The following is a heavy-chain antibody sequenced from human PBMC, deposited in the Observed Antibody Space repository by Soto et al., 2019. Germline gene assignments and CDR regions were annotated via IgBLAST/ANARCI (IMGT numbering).Heavy chain of an antibody. J-gene: IGHJ5*02. CDR2: MNPGSGDT. CDR3: ARMESFGSLNWFDP. V-gene: IGHV1-8*02. CDR1: GYTFTNYY. Sequence: GASVKVSCKASGYTFTNYYMHWVRQAPGQGLEWMGWMNPGSGDTGYAQKFQGRVTMTRDISIATAYMELNSLTSEDTAIYYCARMESFGSLNWFDPWGQGTLVTVSS. D-gene: IGHD5-18*01.